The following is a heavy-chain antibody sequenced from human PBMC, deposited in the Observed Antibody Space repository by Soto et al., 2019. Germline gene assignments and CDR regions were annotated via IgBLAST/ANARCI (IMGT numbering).Heavy chain of an antibody. V-gene: IGHV3-23*01. CDR1: GFTFSSYA. J-gene: IGHJ4*02. CDR2: ISGSGGST. CDR3: AKVTADIVVVPAARGYYFDY. D-gene: IGHD2-2*01. Sequence: GGSLRLSCAASGFTFSSYAMSWVRQAPGKGLEWVSAISGSGGSTYYVDSVKGRFTISRDNSKNTLYLQMNSLRAEDTAVYYCAKVTADIVVVPAARGYYFDYWGQGTLVTVSS.